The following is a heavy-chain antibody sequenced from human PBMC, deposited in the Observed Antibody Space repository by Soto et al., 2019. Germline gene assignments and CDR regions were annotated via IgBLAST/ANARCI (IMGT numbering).Heavy chain of an antibody. Sequence: EVQLVESGGGLVQPGGSLRLSCAASGFTVSSNYMSWVRQAPGKGLEWVSVIYSGGSTYYADSVKGRFTISRHNSKNTLYLQMNSLRAEDPAVYYCARGPHDYGDYVFGPFDYWGQGTLVTVSS. CDR2: IYSGGST. J-gene: IGHJ4*02. D-gene: IGHD4-17*01. V-gene: IGHV3-53*04. CDR3: ARGPHDYGDYVFGPFDY. CDR1: GFTVSSNY.